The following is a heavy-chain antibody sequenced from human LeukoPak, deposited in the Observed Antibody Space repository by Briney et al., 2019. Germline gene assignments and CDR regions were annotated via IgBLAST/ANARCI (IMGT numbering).Heavy chain of an antibody. CDR3: ARDVVVVPAALHYGMDV. V-gene: IGHV4-34*01. CDR2: INHSGRT. D-gene: IGHD2-2*01. J-gene: IGHJ6*02. Sequence: SEPLSLTCAVFGGSFSDYFWGWIRQPPGKGLEWIGEINHSGRTYYNPYLKSRVTISVATSKNQCSLTLSSVTAADTAVYYCARDVVVVPAALHYGMDVWGQGTTVTVSS. CDR1: GGSFSDYF.